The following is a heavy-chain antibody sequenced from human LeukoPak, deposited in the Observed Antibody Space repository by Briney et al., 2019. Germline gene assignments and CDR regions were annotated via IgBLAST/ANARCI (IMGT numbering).Heavy chain of an antibody. J-gene: IGHJ4*02. CDR3: GRGGRSSIDS. Sequence: GGSLRLSCAASGFTFSSYAMNWVRQAPGKGLEWVSSISGGAGGAAYADSVKGRFTMSRDNSKNTLYLQMNSLRAEDTAVYYCGRGGRSSIDSWGQGTLVTVSS. CDR2: ISGGAGGA. CDR1: GFTFSSYA. V-gene: IGHV3-23*01. D-gene: IGHD6-13*01.